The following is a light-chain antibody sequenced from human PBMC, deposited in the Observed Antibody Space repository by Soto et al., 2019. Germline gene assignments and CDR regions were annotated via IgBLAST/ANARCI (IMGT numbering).Light chain of an antibody. CDR2: VKH. J-gene: IGLJ1*01. CDR1: ISNIGSNP. V-gene: IGLV1-44*01. Sequence: QSVLTQPPSASGTPGQRVTISCSGGISNIGSNPVYWHQHLPGTAPKLLVSVKHNRPSGVPGRLSASKSGTSASLAITGLQAEDEAHYYCQSYDSRLTAYVFGSGTKVTVL. CDR3: QSYDSRLTAYV.